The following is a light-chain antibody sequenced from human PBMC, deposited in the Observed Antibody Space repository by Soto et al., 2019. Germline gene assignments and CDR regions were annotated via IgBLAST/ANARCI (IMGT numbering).Light chain of an antibody. Sequence: QSALTQPASASGSPGQSVTISRTGTSSDIGAYNFVSWYQQHPGKAPKLMIYEVNMRPSGFSNRFSGSKSGNTASLTISGLQAEDEADYYCTSWTTSTTMIFGGGTKLTVL. CDR1: SSDIGAYNF. CDR3: TSWTTSTTMI. CDR2: EVN. V-gene: IGLV2-14*01. J-gene: IGLJ2*01.